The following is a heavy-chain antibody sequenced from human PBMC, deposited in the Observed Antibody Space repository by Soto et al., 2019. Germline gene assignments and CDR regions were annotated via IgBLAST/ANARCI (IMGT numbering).Heavy chain of an antibody. CDR3: ARRRSGSYFPDAFDI. J-gene: IGHJ3*02. D-gene: IGHD1-26*01. CDR1: GYTFTSYG. CDR2: ISAYNGNT. Sequence: ASVKVSCKDSGYTFTSYGISWVRQAPGQGREWMGWISAYNGNTNYAQKLQGRVTMTTDTSTSTAYMELRSLRSDDTAVYYCARRRSGSYFPDAFDIWGQGTMVTVSS. V-gene: IGHV1-18*04.